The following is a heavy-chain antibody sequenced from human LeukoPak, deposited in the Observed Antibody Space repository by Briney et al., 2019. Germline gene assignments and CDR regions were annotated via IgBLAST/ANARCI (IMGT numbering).Heavy chain of an antibody. J-gene: IGHJ4*02. CDR2: ISAYNGNT. CDR3: ARETYGDSIQYYFDY. CDR1: GYTFTSYG. Sequence: GASVKVSCKASGYTFTSYGISWVRQAPGQGLEWMGWISAYNGNTNYAQKLQGRVTMTTDTSTSTAYMELRSLRSDDTAVYYCARETYGDSIQYYFDYWGQGTLVTVSS. D-gene: IGHD4-17*01. V-gene: IGHV1-18*01.